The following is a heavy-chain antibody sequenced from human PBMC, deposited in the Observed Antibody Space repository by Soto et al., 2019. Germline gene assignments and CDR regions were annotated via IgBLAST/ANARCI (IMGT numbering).Heavy chain of an antibody. D-gene: IGHD3-10*01. CDR3: ARDGGGFNTLYYFDS. J-gene: IGHJ4*02. Sequence: QVQLVESGGGVVQPGRSLTLSCAASAFTFGTYTMHWVRQAPGKGLEWLSVITYDESDKYYADSVKGRFTISRDNSKDTLYLQINSLRTEDTAVYYCARDGGGFNTLYYFDSWGQGTLVTVSS. CDR2: ITYDESDK. V-gene: IGHV3-30-3*01. CDR1: AFTFGTYT.